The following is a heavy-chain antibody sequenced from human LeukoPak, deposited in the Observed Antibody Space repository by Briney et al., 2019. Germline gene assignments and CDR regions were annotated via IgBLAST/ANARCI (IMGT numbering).Heavy chain of an antibody. Sequence: GGSLRLSCVASGFIFSSYSMNWVRQAPGKGLEWVSSISSSSSYIYYADSVKDRFTISRDNARNSLYPQMNSLRDEDTAVYYCARHETDAFDIWGQGTMVTVSS. CDR2: ISSSSSYI. V-gene: IGHV3-21*01. J-gene: IGHJ3*02. CDR3: ARHETDAFDI. CDR1: GFIFSSYS.